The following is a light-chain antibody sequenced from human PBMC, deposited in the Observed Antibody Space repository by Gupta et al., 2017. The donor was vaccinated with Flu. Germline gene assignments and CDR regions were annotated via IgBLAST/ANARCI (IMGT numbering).Light chain of an antibody. CDR2: QDS. CDR1: QLGDKY. V-gene: IGLV3-1*01. Sequence: SFELTQPPSVSVSPGRPASITCAGDQLGDKYVCWYQQQPGQSPVMVIFQDSKRPSVVPSRCSGSNSGNAVTLTISETEAMDEADYFCQAGDTNTVVFGGGTKLTVL. CDR3: QAGDTNTVV. J-gene: IGLJ2*01.